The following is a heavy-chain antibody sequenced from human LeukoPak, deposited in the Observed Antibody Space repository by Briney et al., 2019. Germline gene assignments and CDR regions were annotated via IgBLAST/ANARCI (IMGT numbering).Heavy chain of an antibody. V-gene: IGHV1-2*02. CDR1: GYTFTGYY. D-gene: IGHD3-3*01. CDR3: ARDSAITIFGAFGY. Sequence: GASVKVSCKASGYTFTGYYMHWVRQAPGQGLEWMGWINPNSGGTNYAQKFQGRVTMTRDTSISTAYMELSRLRSDDTAVYYCARDSAITIFGAFGYWGQGTLVTVSS. CDR2: INPNSGGT. J-gene: IGHJ4*02.